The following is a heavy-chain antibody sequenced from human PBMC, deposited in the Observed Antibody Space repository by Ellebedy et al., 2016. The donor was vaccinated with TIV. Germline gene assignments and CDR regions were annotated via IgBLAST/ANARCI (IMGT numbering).Heavy chain of an antibody. D-gene: IGHD3-10*01. J-gene: IGHJ6*02. V-gene: IGHV4-34*01. CDR2: INHSGST. CDR1: GGSFSGYY. Sequence: SETLSLTXAVYGGSFSGYYWSWIRQPPGKGLEWIGEINHSGSTDYNPSLKSRVTISVDTSKNQFSLKLSSVTAADTAVYYCASNYYGSGYYYGMDVWGQGTTVTVSS. CDR3: ASNYYGSGYYYGMDV.